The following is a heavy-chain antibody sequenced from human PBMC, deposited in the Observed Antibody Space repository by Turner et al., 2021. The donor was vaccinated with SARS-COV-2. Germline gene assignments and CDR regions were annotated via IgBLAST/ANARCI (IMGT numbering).Heavy chain of an antibody. D-gene: IGHD4-17*01. CDR3: ARVSGDDYGVGFDY. CDR1: GGTFSSYA. CDR2: FIPIFGTA. V-gene: IGHV1-69*01. J-gene: IGHJ4*02. Sequence: QVQLVQSGAEVKKPGYSVTVSWKATGGTFSSYAISWVRQAPGQGLAWMGGFIPIFGTANYAQKFQGRVTITADESTSTAYMELSSLGSEDTAVYYCARVSGDDYGVGFDYWGQGTLVTVSS.